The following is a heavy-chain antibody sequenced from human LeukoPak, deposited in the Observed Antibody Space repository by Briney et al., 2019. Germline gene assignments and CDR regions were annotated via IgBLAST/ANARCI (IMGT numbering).Heavy chain of an antibody. D-gene: IGHD1-26*01. J-gene: IGHJ4*02. CDR3: GRSRAGAIDY. CDR2: TRNKANSYST. V-gene: IGHV3-72*01. Sequence: PGGSLRLSCAASGFTLSDHYMGWVRQAPGEGLEWVGRTRNKANSYSTEYAASVKGRFTISRDESKNSLYLQMNSLKTEDTAVYYCGRSRAGAIDYWGQGTLVTVSS. CDR1: GFTLSDHY.